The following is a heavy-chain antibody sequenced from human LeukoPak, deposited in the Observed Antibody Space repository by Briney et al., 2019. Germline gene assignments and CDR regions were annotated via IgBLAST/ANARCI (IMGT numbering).Heavy chain of an antibody. CDR3: ARETHSVGATRTYYYYMDV. CDR2: VSSNGGST. CDR1: GFTFSSYA. Sequence: GGSLRLSCAASGFTFSSYAMHWVRQAPGKGLDYVSAVSSNGGSTYYANSVKGRFTISRDNSKNTLYLQMGSLRAEDMAVYYCARETHSVGATRTYYYYMDVWGKGTTVTVSS. V-gene: IGHV3-64*01. D-gene: IGHD1-26*01. J-gene: IGHJ6*03.